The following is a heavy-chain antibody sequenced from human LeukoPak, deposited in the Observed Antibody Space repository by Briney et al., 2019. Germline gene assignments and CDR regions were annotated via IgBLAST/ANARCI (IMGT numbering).Heavy chain of an antibody. J-gene: IGHJ5*02. CDR3: ARASDPWLQLT. CDR2: INPNSGGT. Sequence: ASVKVSCKASGYTFTGYYMHWVRQAPGQGLEWMGWINPNSGGTNYAQEFQGRVTMTRDTSISTAYMELSRLRSDDTAVYYCARASDPWLQLTWGQGTLVTVSS. CDR1: GYTFTGYY. V-gene: IGHV1-2*02. D-gene: IGHD5-24*01.